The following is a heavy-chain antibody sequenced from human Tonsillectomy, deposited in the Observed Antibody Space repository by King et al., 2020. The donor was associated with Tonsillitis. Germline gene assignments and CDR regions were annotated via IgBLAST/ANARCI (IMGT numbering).Heavy chain of an antibody. CDR2: ISYSGNT. V-gene: IGHV4-39*07. D-gene: IGHD3-10*01. Sequence: QLQESGPGLVKPSETLSLTCTVSGGSITSTTYYWGWIRQPPGKGLEWIGSISYSGNTYYSPSLKSRLTISVDTSKTHFSLKLSSVTAADTDVYYCASDSVITMVRGVRIGGMDVWGQGTTVTVSS. J-gene: IGHJ6*02. CDR3: ASDSVITMVRGVRIGGMDV. CDR1: GGSITSTTYY.